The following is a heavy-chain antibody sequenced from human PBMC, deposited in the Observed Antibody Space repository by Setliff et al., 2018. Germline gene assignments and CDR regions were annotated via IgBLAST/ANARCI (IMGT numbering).Heavy chain of an antibody. D-gene: IGHD2-15*01. CDR1: GGGGSFSNYY. CDR2: ISPVGST. CDR3: ATSGFCSSGSCYSFDD. Sequence: KLPETLSLTCGVYGGGGSFSNYYWSWIHQPPGKGLEWIGEISPVGSTNYNPSLRSRVTMSLDASKNRFSLNLTSVTAADTAVYFCATSGFCSSGSCYSFDDWGQGALVTVSS. V-gene: IGHV4-34*01. J-gene: IGHJ4*02.